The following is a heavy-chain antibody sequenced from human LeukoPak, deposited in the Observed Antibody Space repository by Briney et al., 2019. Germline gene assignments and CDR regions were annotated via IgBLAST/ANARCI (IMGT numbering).Heavy chain of an antibody. CDR1: GFTFSNAW. Sequence: GGSLRLSCAASGFTFSNAWMSWVRQAPGKGLEWVDRIKSKTDGGTTDYAAPVKGRFTISRDDSKNTLYLQMNSLKTEDTAVYYCTTLRWHAFDIWGQGTMVTVSS. J-gene: IGHJ3*02. CDR3: TTLRWHAFDI. D-gene: IGHD4-23*01. V-gene: IGHV3-15*01. CDR2: IKSKTDGGTT.